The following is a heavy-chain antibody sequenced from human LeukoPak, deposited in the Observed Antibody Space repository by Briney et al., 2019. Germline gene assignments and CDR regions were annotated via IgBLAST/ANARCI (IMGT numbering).Heavy chain of an antibody. V-gene: IGHV3-9*01. CDR1: GFTFADYA. J-gene: IGHJ4*02. CDR3: HIVVVVGANFIGF. D-gene: IGHD2-15*01. Sequence: PGGSLRLSCAASGFTFADYAMHWVRVIPGKGLECVSGISWNSRSIGYADSVKGRFTISRDNAKNSQYLQMNSLRVEDTAVYYCHIVVVVGANFIGFWGQGTLVTVSS. CDR2: ISWNSRSI.